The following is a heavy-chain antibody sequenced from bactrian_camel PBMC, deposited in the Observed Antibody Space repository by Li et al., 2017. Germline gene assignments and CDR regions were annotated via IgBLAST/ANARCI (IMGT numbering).Heavy chain of an antibody. CDR1: GFTFSNYG. J-gene: IGHJ4*01. CDR2: IYSDGSKT. Sequence: HVQLVESGGGLVQPGGSLRLSCAASGFTFSNYGMSWVRHAPGKGLEWVSGIYSDGSKTYYLDSVKGRFTISRDNARNTVYLQMNSLKSEDTALYYCATVYGGNWVHRPFYDNWGQGTQVTVS. V-gene: IGHV3S7*01. CDR3: ATVYGGNWVHRPFYDN. D-gene: IGHD6*01.